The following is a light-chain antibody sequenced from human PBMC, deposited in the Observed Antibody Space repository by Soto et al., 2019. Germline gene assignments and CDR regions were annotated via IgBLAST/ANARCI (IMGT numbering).Light chain of an antibody. Sequence: ALTQPASVSGSPGQSITISCTGTSSDVGGYNYVSWYQQHPGKAPKLMIYEVSNRPSGVSNRFSGSKSGNTASLTISGLQAEDEADYYCSSYTSSSTFWVFGGGTKLTVL. J-gene: IGLJ3*02. V-gene: IGLV2-14*01. CDR1: SSDVGGYNY. CDR3: SSYTSSSTFWV. CDR2: EVS.